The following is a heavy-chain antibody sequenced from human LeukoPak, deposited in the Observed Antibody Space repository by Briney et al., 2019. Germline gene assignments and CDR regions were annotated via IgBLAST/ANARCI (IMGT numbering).Heavy chain of an antibody. CDR1: GFTFSNAW. Sequence: NPRGSLRLSCAASGFTFSNAWMSWVRQAPGKGLEWVGRIKSKTDGGTTDYAAPVKGRFTISRDDSKNTLYLQMNSLKTEDTAVYYCTTQNCSSTSSYSWFDPWGQGTLVTVSS. CDR3: TTQNCSSTSSYSWFDP. CDR2: IKSKTDGGTT. V-gene: IGHV3-15*01. D-gene: IGHD2-2*02. J-gene: IGHJ5*02.